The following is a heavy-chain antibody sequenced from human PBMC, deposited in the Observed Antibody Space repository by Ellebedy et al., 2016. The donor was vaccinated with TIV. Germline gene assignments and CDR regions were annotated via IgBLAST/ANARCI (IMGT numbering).Heavy chain of an antibody. CDR2: IYYNGRT. CDR3: ARGPGGSGDPPLDY. J-gene: IGHJ4*02. D-gene: IGHD3-16*01. Sequence: SETLSLXXTVSGDTMRYYYWSWIRQPAGKGLEWIGRIYYNGRTDYNPSLKSRVTMSIDTSKNAFSLRLTSVTAADTAFYYCARGPGGSGDPPLDYWGQGTLVTVSS. V-gene: IGHV4-4*07. CDR1: GDTMRYYY.